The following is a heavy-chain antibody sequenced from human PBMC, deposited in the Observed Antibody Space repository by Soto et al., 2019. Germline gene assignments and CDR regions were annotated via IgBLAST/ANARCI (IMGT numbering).Heavy chain of an antibody. CDR3: ARGRGLQGYYGSGSYYNSSPTRNIRKYYFDY. V-gene: IGHV4-30-4*01. CDR2: IYYSGST. J-gene: IGHJ4*02. D-gene: IGHD3-10*01. Sequence: TSETLSLTCTVSGGSISSGDYYWSWIRQPPGKGLEWIGYIYYSGSTNYNPSLKSRVTISVDTSKNQFSLKLSSVTAADTAVYYCARGRGLQGYYGSGSYYNSSPTRNIRKYYFDYWGQGTLVTVSS. CDR1: GGSISSGDYY.